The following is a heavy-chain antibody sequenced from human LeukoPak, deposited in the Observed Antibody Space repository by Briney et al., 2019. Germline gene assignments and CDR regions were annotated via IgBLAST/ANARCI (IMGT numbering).Heavy chain of an antibody. CDR2: IIPIFGTA. J-gene: IGHJ4*02. CDR1: GGTFSSYA. D-gene: IGHD3-22*01. Sequence: SVKVSCKASGGTFSSYAISWVRQAPGQGLEWMGGIIPIFGTANYAQKFQGRVTITADGSTSTAFMELSSLRSEDTAVYYCAREWGLESSGYYYAYWGQGTLVTVSS. V-gene: IGHV1-69*13. CDR3: AREWGLESSGYYYAY.